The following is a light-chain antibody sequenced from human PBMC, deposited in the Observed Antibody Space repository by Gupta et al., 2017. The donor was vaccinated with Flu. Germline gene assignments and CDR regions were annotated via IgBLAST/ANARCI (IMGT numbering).Light chain of an antibody. CDR1: QSVGSN. CDR3: QHYNYWHHHNP. V-gene: IGKV3-15*01. Sequence: EILMTQSPATLSVSPGERATLSCRASQSVGSNLAWYQQKPGQAPRLLIFGASTRATGIAARFSGSGCGTEFTLTISSRQSEDFAVYYCQHYNYWHHHNPFGHGTKVDIK. CDR2: GAS. J-gene: IGKJ3*01.